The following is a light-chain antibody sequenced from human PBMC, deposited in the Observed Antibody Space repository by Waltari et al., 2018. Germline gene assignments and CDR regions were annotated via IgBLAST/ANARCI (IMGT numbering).Light chain of an antibody. V-gene: IGKV3-11*01. CDR2: DAS. CDR1: QSVSSY. Sequence: EIVLTQSPATLSLSPGGRATLSCRASQSVSSYLAWYQQKPGQTPRLLIYDASNRATGIPARFIGSGSGTDFTLTISSLEPEDFAVYYCQQRSDWPPGFTVGPGTKVDIK. CDR3: QQRSDWPPGFT. J-gene: IGKJ3*01.